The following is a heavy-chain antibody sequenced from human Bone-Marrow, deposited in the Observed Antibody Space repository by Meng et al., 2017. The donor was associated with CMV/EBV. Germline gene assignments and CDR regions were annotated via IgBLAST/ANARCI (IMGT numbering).Heavy chain of an antibody. Sequence: SETLSLTCAVYGGSFSGYYWSWIRQPPGKGLEWIGEINHSGSTNYNPSLKSRVTISVDTSKNQFSLKLSSVTAADTAVYYCAREGAGGYYGSGTIRGFDYWGQGTLVTFYS. J-gene: IGHJ4*02. CDR2: INHSGST. V-gene: IGHV4-34*01. D-gene: IGHD3-10*01. CDR1: GGSFSGYY. CDR3: AREGAGGYYGSGTIRGFDY.